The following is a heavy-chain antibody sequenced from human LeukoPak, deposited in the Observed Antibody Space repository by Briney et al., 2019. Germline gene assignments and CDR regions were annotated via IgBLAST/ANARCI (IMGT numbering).Heavy chain of an antibody. CDR1: GFTFSSYA. CDR2: ISSNGGST. V-gene: IGHV3-64*04. Sequence: GGSLRLSCSASGFTFSSYAMHWVRQAPGKGLEYVSAISSNGGSTYYADSVKGRFTISRDNSKNTLYLQMNSLRAEDTAVYYCARESCGGDCYSALNYYYYGMDVWGQGTTVTVSS. CDR3: ARESCGGDCYSALNYYYYGMDV. J-gene: IGHJ6*02. D-gene: IGHD2-21*02.